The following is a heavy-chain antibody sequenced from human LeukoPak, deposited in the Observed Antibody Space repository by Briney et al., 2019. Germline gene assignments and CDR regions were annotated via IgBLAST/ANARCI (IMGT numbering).Heavy chain of an antibody. CDR2: MNPNSGNT. CDR1: GYTFTSYD. CDR3: AREGSDYDILTGYFHSWFDP. V-gene: IGHV1-8*01. J-gene: IGHJ5*02. D-gene: IGHD3-9*01. Sequence: GASVKVSCKASGYTFTSYDINWVRQATGQGLEWMGWMNPNSGNTGYAQKFQGRVTMTRNTSISTAYMELSSLRSEDTAVYYCAREGSDYDILTGYFHSWFDPWGQGTLVTVSS.